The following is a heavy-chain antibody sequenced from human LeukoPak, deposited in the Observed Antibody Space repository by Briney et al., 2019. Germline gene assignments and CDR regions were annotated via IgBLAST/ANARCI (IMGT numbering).Heavy chain of an antibody. J-gene: IGHJ4*02. CDR1: GFTFSTYG. CDR2: IYGGGST. CDR3: ARRDDYKGADY. D-gene: IGHD5-24*01. V-gene: IGHV3-66*01. Sequence: GGSLRLSCAASGFTFSTYGMSWVRQAPGKGLEWVSVIYGGGSTYYADSVKGRFTISRDNSKNTLYLQMNSLRAEDTAVYYCARRDDYKGADYWGQGTLVTVSS.